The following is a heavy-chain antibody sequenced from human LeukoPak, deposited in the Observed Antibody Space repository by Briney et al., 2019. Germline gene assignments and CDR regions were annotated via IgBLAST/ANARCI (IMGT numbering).Heavy chain of an antibody. CDR3: ARDGYNEEDWYFDL. Sequence: PGGSLRLSCAASGFRFSSYDMHWVRQAPGKGLEWVAVISYDGNNKYYADSVKGRFTISRDNSKKTLYLQMNSLRAEDTAVYYCARDGYNEEDWYFDLWGRGILVTVSS. J-gene: IGHJ2*01. D-gene: IGHD5-24*01. CDR1: GFRFSSYD. V-gene: IGHV3-30-3*01. CDR2: ISYDGNNK.